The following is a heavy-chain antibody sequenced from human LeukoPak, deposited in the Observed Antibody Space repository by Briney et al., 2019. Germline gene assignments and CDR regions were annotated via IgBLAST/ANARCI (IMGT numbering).Heavy chain of an antibody. Sequence: SETLSLTCTVSGGSISSYYWSWIRQPAGKGPEWIGRIYTSGSTNYNPSLKSRVTMSVDTSKNQFSLKLSSVTAADTAVYYCARGPVLRYFDPTRQYYFDYWGQGTLVTVSS. V-gene: IGHV4-4*07. J-gene: IGHJ4*02. CDR2: IYTSGST. CDR3: ARGPVLRYFDPTRQYYFDY. CDR1: GGSISSYY. D-gene: IGHD3-9*01.